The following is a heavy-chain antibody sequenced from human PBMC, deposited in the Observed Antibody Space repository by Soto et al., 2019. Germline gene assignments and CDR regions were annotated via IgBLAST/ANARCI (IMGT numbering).Heavy chain of an antibody. CDR3: AKGGDVWGSYHAGFQQ. Sequence: EVQLLESGGGLVQPGGSLRLSCAASGFTFSNSAMSWVRQAPGKGLEWVSVIRTTGTSTYYADSVKGRFTVSRDNSYNTVFLQRNSLRPDDPAVYYCAKGGDVWGSYHAGFQQWGQGTLVIVSS. D-gene: IGHD3-16*02. CDR1: GFTFSNSA. J-gene: IGHJ1*01. V-gene: IGHV3-23*01. CDR2: IRTTGTST.